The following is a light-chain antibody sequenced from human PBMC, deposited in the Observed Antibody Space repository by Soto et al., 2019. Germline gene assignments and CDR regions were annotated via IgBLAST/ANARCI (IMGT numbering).Light chain of an antibody. CDR3: QQYHNYPRT. J-gene: IGKJ1*01. V-gene: IGKV1-5*01. Sequence: DIQMTQSPSTLSASIGDRVTITCRASESIRTWLAWYQYKPGKAPKFLIYDASTLESGVPSRFSGSGSGTEFTLTISSLQPDDFATYYCQQYHNYPRTFGQGTKVEIK. CDR1: ESIRTW. CDR2: DAS.